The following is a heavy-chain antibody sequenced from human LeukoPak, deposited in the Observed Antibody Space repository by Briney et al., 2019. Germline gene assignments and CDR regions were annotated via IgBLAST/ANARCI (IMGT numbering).Heavy chain of an antibody. D-gene: IGHD6-19*01. CDR3: AKGTSGWWTGPFDY. CDR2: ISSGSGGST. J-gene: IGHJ4*02. Sequence: GGSLRLSCAASGFTFSSYAMSWVRQAPGKGLEWVSGISSGSGGSTYNADSVKGRFTISRDSSKNTLYLQMNSLRAEDTAVYYCAKGTSGWWTGPFDYWGQGTLVAVSS. V-gene: IGHV3-23*01. CDR1: GFTFSSYA.